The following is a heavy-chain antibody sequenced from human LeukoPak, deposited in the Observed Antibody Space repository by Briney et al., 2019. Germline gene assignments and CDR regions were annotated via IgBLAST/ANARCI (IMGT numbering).Heavy chain of an antibody. CDR3: ARGYYDFWSAYLKYFES. D-gene: IGHD3-3*01. V-gene: IGHV3-64*01. J-gene: IGHJ4*02. Sequence: GGSLRLSCAASGFTFSSYTMHWVRQAPGKGLEYLSGVNHNGSIKYYAHSVKGRFTISRDISKNTLYLEIGRLRTEDTAVYYCARGYYDFWSAYLKYFESWGEGKLVTVSS. CDR1: GFTFSSYT. CDR2: VNHNGSIK.